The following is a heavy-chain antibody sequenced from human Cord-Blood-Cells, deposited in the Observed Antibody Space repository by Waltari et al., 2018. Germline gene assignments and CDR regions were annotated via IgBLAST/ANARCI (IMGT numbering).Heavy chain of an antibody. CDR3: ARELDWGSAWYFDL. CDR1: GFTFSSYG. V-gene: IGHV3-33*01. J-gene: IGHJ2*01. CDR2: IWYDGSNK. D-gene: IGHD7-27*01. Sequence: QVQLVESGGGVVQPGRSLRLSCAASGFTFSSYGMHWVRQAPGKGLGWVAVIWYDGSNKYYADSVKGRFTISRDNSKNTLYLQMNSLRAEDTAVYYCARELDWGSAWYFDLWGRGTLVTVSS.